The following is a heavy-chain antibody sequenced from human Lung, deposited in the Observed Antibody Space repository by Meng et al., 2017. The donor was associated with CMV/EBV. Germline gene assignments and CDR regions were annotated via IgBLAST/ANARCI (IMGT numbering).Heavy chain of an antibody. CDR2: ISSSSSYV. CDR1: RFSSYT. Sequence: SCAASRFSSYTLNWVRQAPGKGLEWVSSISSSSSYVYYADSVKGRFTISRDNAKNSLYLQMNSLRAEDTAVYYCAREGYDYDSGSYYYYFDHWGQG. V-gene: IGHV3-21*01. J-gene: IGHJ4*02. CDR3: AREGYDYDSGSYYYYFDH. D-gene: IGHD3-10*01.